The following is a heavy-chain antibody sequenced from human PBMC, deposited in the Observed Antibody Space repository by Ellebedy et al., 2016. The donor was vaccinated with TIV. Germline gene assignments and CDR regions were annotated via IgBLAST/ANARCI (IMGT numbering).Heavy chain of an antibody. Sequence: GESLKISXKGSGYSFTNYWIACVRQMPGKGLEWMGIIYPTDSDTRYSPSFQGQVTISADKSINTAYLQRSSLKASDTAMYYCARLVIGSVGAKDYWGQGTLVTVPS. CDR1: GYSFTNYW. J-gene: IGHJ4*02. CDR2: IYPTDSDT. D-gene: IGHD1-26*01. CDR3: ARLVIGSVGAKDY. V-gene: IGHV5-51*01.